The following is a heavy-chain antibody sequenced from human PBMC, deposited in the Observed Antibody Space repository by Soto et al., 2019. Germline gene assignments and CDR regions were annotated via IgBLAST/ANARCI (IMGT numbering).Heavy chain of an antibody. D-gene: IGHD6-6*01. CDR2: MNPNSGNT. V-gene: IGHV1-8*01. CDR3: ARSWLSSSSTFRYYYYGMDV. Sequence: EASVKVSCKASGYTFTSYDINWVRQAAGQGLEWMGWMNPNSGNTGYAQKFQGRVTMARNTSISTAYMELSSLRSEDTAVYYCARSWLSSSSTFRYYYYGMDVWGQGTTVTVSS. CDR1: GYTFTSYD. J-gene: IGHJ6*02.